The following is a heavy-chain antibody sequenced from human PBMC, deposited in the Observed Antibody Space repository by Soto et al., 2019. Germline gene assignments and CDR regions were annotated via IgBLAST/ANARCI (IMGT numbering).Heavy chain of an antibody. J-gene: IGHJ4*02. CDR3: ARGWGLVS. Sequence: QMEQSGAEVRKPGSSVKVSCKPSGGSLTSYPMAWVRQAPGQGFEWMGGIIPIHGTTEYAQKFQGRVTINADESTTRATLEMTGLTSEDTAVYYCARGWGLVSWGQGTLVTVSS. CDR2: IIPIHGTT. V-gene: IGHV1-69*01. D-gene: IGHD3-16*01. CDR1: GGSLTSYP.